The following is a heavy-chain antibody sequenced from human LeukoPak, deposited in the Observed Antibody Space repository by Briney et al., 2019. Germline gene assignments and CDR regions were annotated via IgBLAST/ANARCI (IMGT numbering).Heavy chain of an antibody. CDR2: IYPGDSDT. V-gene: IGHV5-51*01. J-gene: IGHJ5*02. Sequence: GESLKISCKGSGYSFTSYWIGWVRQMPGKGLEWMGIIYPGDSDTRYSPSFQGQVTISADKSISTAYLQWSSLKASDAAMYYCARRVSSGYYYSIPSNWFDPWGQGTLVTVSS. CDR1: GYSFTSYW. D-gene: IGHD3-22*01. CDR3: ARRVSSGYYYSIPSNWFDP.